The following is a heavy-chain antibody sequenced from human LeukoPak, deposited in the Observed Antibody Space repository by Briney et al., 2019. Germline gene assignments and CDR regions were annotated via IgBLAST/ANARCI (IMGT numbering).Heavy chain of an antibody. Sequence: GGSLRLSCAASGFTFSSYSMNWVRQAPGKGLEWVSSISSSSSYIYYADSVKGRFTISRDNAKNSLYLQMNSLRAEDTAVYYCAREYYYDSSGYYPEEYFDYWGQGTLVTVSS. J-gene: IGHJ4*02. V-gene: IGHV3-21*01. D-gene: IGHD3-22*01. CDR3: AREYYYDSSGYYPEEYFDY. CDR2: ISSSSSYI. CDR1: GFTFSSYS.